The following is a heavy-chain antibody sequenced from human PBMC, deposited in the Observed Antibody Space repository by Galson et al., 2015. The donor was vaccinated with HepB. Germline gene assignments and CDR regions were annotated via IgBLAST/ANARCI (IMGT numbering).Heavy chain of an antibody. V-gene: IGHV1-18*04. J-gene: IGHJ6*02. CDR1: GYTFTSYG. D-gene: IGHD2-15*01. CDR2: ISAYNGNT. Sequence: SVKVSCKASGYTFTSYGISWVRQAPGQGLEWMGWISAYNGNTNYAQKLQGRVTMTTDTSTSTAYMELRSLRSDDTAVYYCARDDIVVVVAAGSYYYYGTDVWGQGTTVTVSS. CDR3: ARDDIVVVVAAGSYYYYGTDV.